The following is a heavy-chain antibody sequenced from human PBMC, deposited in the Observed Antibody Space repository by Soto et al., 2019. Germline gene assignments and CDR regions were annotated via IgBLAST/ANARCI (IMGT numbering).Heavy chain of an antibody. Sequence: QVQLQESGPGLVKPSETLSLTCTVSGGSISSYYWSWIRQPAGKGLEWIGRIYNSGSTNYNPSLKRVVPMPVDTSKTQFPLKLGSVTAGDTAVYDCARDQHSYYSSGFCSDAFDYWGQGTLVTVSS. CDR3: ARDQHSYYSSGFCSDAFDY. CDR2: IYNSGST. D-gene: IGHD3-22*01. J-gene: IGHJ4*02. V-gene: IGHV4-4*07. CDR1: GGSISSYY.